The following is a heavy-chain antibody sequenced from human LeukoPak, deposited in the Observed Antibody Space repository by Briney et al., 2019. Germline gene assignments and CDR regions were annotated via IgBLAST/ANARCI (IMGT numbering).Heavy chain of an antibody. V-gene: IGHV1-8*03. Sequence: GASVKVSCKASGYTFTSYGISWVRQAPGQGLEWMGWMNPNSGNTGYAQKFQGRVTITRNTSISTAYMELSSLRSEDTAVYYCARGLGEAINWGQGTLVTVSS. CDR1: GYTFTSYG. J-gene: IGHJ4*02. D-gene: IGHD3-16*01. CDR2: MNPNSGNT. CDR3: ARGLGEAIN.